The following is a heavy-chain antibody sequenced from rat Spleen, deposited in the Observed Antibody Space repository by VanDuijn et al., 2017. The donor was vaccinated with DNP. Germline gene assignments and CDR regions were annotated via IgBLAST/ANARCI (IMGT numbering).Heavy chain of an antibody. CDR1: GFTFSSYD. Sequence: EVQLVESGGGLLQPGRSLKLSCAASGFTFSSYDMAWVRQAPSKGLEWVASVNTGGGITYYRDSVKGRFIVSRDNAKSTLDLQMDSLRPEDTATYYCARHMDTGPYYAMDVWGRGISVTVSS. V-gene: IGHV5-25*01. CDR3: ARHMDTGPYYAMDV. CDR2: VNTGGGIT. D-gene: IGHD4-1*01. J-gene: IGHJ4*01.